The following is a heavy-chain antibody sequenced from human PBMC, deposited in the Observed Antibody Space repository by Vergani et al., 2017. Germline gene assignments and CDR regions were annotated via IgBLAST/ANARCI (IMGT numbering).Heavy chain of an antibody. Sequence: QVQMQESGPGLVKPSETLYLTCTVPGGSISSYYWSWIRQPPGKGLEWIGYIYYSGSTNYNPSLKSRVTISVDTSKNQFSLKLSSVTAADTAVYYCARALGELSYVDYWGQGTLVSVSS. D-gene: IGHD3-16*01. V-gene: IGHV4-59*01. CDR2: IYYSGST. J-gene: IGHJ4*02. CDR1: GGSISSYY. CDR3: ARALGELSYVDY.